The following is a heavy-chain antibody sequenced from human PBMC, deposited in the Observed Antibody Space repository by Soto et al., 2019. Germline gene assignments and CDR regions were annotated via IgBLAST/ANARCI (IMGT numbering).Heavy chain of an antibody. D-gene: IGHD3-10*01. J-gene: IGHJ5*02. CDR2: IYYSGST. CDR1: GGSISSYY. Sequence: SETLSLTCTVSGGSISSYYWSWIRQPPGKGLEWIGYIYYSGSTNYNPSLKSRVTISVDTSKNQFSLKLSSVTAADTAVYYCARFYGSGPHYNWFDPGGQGTLVTVAS. V-gene: IGHV4-59*01. CDR3: ARFYGSGPHYNWFDP.